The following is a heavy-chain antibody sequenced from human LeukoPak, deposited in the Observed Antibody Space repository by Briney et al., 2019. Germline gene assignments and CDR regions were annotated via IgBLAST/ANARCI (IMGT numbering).Heavy chain of an antibody. CDR3: TTDEWS. CDR1: GFTFSNAW. D-gene: IGHD3-3*01. Sequence: GGSLRLSCATSGFTFSNAWMSWVRQAPGKGLEWVGRIKSKTDGGTTDYPAPVEGRFTISRDDSNHMVYLQMNSLKTEDTALYYCTTDEWSWGQGTLVTVSS. CDR2: IKSKTDGGTT. V-gene: IGHV3-15*01. J-gene: IGHJ5*02.